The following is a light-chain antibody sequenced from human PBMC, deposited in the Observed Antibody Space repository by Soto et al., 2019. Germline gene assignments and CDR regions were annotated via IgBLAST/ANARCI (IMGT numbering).Light chain of an antibody. Sequence: QSVLTQPPSVSVAPGQRVTISCTGSSSNIGAGYEAHWYQQVPGTAPKLLIYENNNRPSGVPDRFSGPKSGTSASLAITGLQAEDEGQYYCQSYDSRLSGYVFGTGTKLNVL. CDR3: QSYDSRLSGYV. CDR2: ENN. V-gene: IGLV1-40*01. J-gene: IGLJ1*01. CDR1: SSNIGAGYE.